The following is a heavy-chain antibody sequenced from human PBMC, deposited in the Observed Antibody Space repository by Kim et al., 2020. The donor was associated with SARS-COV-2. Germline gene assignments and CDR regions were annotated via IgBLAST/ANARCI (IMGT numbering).Heavy chain of an antibody. D-gene: IGHD3-16*01. CDR2: SCDRARD. CDR1: GGSFSGYR. J-gene: IGHJ4*02. V-gene: IGHV4-34*01. Sequence: SETLSLTCSVSGGSFSGYRCGWTRQRQQAGRALEWVSCDRARDKSNEHLKRRVSITVDTSKNQVSLKLSSVTAADTAVYYCARGPKESHYHRGRASAYWGQGTLVTVSS. CDR3: ARGPKESHYHRGRASAY.